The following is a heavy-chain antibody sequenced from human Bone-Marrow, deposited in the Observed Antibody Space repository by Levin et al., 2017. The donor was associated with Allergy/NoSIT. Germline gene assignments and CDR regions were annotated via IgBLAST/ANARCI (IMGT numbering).Heavy chain of an antibody. CDR2: IWYDGSKR. J-gene: IGHJ4*02. V-gene: IGHV3-33*01. Sequence: GESLKISCAASGFPFNTYAIHWVRQAPGKGLEWLSFIWYDGSKRNHADSVKGRFTISRDNSKNTLYLQMNSLTVDDTAFYYCARGKIGPTAFDHWGQGTLVTVSS. CDR3: ARGKIGPTAFDH. D-gene: IGHD3/OR15-3a*01. CDR1: GFPFNTYA.